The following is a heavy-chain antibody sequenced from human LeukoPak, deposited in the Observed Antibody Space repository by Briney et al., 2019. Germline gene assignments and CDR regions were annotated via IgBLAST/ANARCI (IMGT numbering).Heavy chain of an antibody. CDR2: IWYDGSNK. V-gene: IGHV3-33*01. CDR1: GFTFSSYG. D-gene: IGHD6-6*01. J-gene: IGHJ4*02. Sequence: GGSLRLSCAASGFTFSSYGMHWVRQAPGKGLEWVAVIWYDGSNKYYADSVKGRFTISRDNSKNTLYLQMNSLRAEDTAVYYCARDERLRGAARLRDYWGQGTLVTVSS. CDR3: ARDERLRGAARLRDY.